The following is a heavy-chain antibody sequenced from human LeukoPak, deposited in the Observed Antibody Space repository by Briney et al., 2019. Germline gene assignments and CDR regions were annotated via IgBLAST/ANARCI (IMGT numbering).Heavy chain of an antibody. CDR1: GYSFTSYW. CDR3: ARPHSSGWYEAY. D-gene: IGHD6-19*01. J-gene: IGHJ4*02. Sequence: GESLEISCKGYGYSFTSYWISWVRQMPGKGLEWMGRIDPSDSYTNYSPSFQGHVTISADKAISTAYLQWSSLKASDTAMYYCARPHSSGWYEAYWGQGALVTVSS. CDR2: IDPSDSYT. V-gene: IGHV5-10-1*01.